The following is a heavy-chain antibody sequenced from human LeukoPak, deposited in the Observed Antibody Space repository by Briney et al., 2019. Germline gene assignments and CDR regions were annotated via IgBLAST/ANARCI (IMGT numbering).Heavy chain of an antibody. V-gene: IGHV3-23*01. CDR2: VGAGGGST. Sequence: GGSLRLSCAASGFSFSTYAMSWVRQAPGKGLESVSSVGAGGGSTYYADSVQGRFAISRDNSANTLYLQMNSLRADDTAVYFCAIDPYSSGWRGGDYFDYWGQGTLVIVSS. CDR1: GFSFSTYA. J-gene: IGHJ4*02. CDR3: AIDPYSSGWRGGDYFDY. D-gene: IGHD6-19*01.